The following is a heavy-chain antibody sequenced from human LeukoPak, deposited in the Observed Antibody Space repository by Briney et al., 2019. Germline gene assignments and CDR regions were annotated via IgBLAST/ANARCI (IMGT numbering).Heavy chain of an antibody. CDR3: ARKGAVAGTGFDY. CDR1: GFTFSSYE. D-gene: IGHD6-19*01. J-gene: IGHJ4*02. CDR2: ISSIGSTI. V-gene: IGHV3-48*03. Sequence: GGSLRLSCAASGFTFSSYEMNWVRQAPGKGLEWVSYISSIGSTIYYADSVRGRFTISRDNAKNSLSLQVKSLRAEDTAVYYCARKGAVAGTGFDYWGQGTLVTVSS.